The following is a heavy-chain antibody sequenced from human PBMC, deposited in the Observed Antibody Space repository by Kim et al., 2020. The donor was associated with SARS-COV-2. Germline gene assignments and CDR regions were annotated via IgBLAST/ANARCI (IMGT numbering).Heavy chain of an antibody. CDR3: ARHRGIPYGMDV. D-gene: IGHD2-21*01. CDR2: IDPSDSYT. V-gene: IGHV5-10-1*01. J-gene: IGHJ6*02. CDR1: GYSFTSYW. Sequence: GESLKISCKGSGYSFTSYWISRVRQMPGKGLEWMGRIDPSDSYTNYSPSFQGHVTISADKSISTAYLQWSSLKASDTAMYYCARHRGIPYGMDVWGQGTTDTVSS.